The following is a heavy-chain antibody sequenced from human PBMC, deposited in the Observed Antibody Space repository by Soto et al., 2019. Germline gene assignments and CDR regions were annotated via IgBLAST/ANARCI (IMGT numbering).Heavy chain of an antibody. J-gene: IGHJ3*02. CDR3: APSFAMVTLNAVDM. CDR1: GFSLSTSGVG. CDR2: IYWDDDK. V-gene: IGHV2-5*02. D-gene: IGHD2-21*02. Sequence: QITLKESGPTLVKPTQTLTLTCTFSGFSLSTSGVGVTWIRQPPGKALEWLALIYWDDDKRYSPSLKSRLTIATDTSEHQVVLTMANMHPEDAATYSRAPSFAMVTLNAVDMWGQATMVTVSS.